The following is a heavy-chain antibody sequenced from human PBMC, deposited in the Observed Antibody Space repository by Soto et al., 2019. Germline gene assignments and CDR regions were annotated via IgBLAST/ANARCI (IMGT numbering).Heavy chain of an antibody. V-gene: IGHV1-2*04. D-gene: IGHD6-6*01. CDR1: GYTFTGYY. Sequence: GASVKVSCKASGYTFTGYYMHWVRQAPGQGLEWMGWINPNSGGTNYAQKFQGWVTMTRDTSISTAYMELSRLRSGDTAVYYCARDRTSSGPSSSHYYMDVWGKGTTVTVSS. J-gene: IGHJ6*03. CDR2: INPNSGGT. CDR3: ARDRTSSGPSSSHYYMDV.